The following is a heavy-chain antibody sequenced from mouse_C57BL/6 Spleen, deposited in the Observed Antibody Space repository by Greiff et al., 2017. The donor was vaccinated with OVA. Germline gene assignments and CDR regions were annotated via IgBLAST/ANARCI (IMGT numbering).Heavy chain of an antibody. J-gene: IGHJ2*01. V-gene: IGHV1-63*01. Sequence: QVHVKQSGAELVRPGTSVKMSCKASGYTFTNYWIGWAKQRPGHGLEWIGDIYPGGGYTNYNEKFKGKATLTADKSSSTAYMQFSSLTSEDSAIYYCARGTTVVPFDYWGQGTTLTVSS. CDR3: ARGTTVVPFDY. CDR1: GYTFTNYW. CDR2: IYPGGGYT. D-gene: IGHD1-1*01.